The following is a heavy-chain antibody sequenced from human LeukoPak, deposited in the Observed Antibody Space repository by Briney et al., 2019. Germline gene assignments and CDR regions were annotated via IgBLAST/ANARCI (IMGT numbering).Heavy chain of an antibody. CDR2: IYTSGST. J-gene: IGHJ3*02. CDR1: GGSISSGSYY. Sequence: SQTLSLTCTVSGGSISSGSYYWSWIRQPAGKGLEWIGRIYTSGSTNYNPSLKSRVTISVDTSKNQFSLKLSSVTAADTAVYYCARWEYYYDSSEDAFDIWGQGTMVTVSS. CDR3: ARWEYYYDSSEDAFDI. V-gene: IGHV4-61*02. D-gene: IGHD3-22*01.